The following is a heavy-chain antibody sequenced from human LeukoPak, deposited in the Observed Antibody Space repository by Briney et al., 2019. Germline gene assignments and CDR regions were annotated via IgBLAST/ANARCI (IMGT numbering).Heavy chain of an antibody. J-gene: IGHJ4*02. V-gene: IGHV3-23*01. CDR1: GFTFSSYA. D-gene: IGHD3-16*01. CDR2: ISDSGGHT. Sequence: GGSLRLSCAASGFTFSSYAMSWVRQAPGKGLEWVSGISDSGGHTYYADSVKGSFTISRDNSKNTLYLQMSTLRAEDTALYYCANSPVYYSPRYWGQGTLVIVSS. CDR3: ANSPVYYSPRY.